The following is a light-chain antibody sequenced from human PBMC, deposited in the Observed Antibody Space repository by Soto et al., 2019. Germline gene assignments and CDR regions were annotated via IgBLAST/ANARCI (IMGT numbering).Light chain of an antibody. CDR1: QSVGSH. J-gene: IGKJ4*01. CDR3: QERSNWLT. Sequence: EVGLTQSPATLSLSPGERATLSCRASQSVGSHLAWYQQKPGQAPRLLIYDAANRATGIPARFSGSGSGTDFTLTISSLEPEDFAVYYCQERSNWLTFGGGTKVEIK. CDR2: DAA. V-gene: IGKV3-11*01.